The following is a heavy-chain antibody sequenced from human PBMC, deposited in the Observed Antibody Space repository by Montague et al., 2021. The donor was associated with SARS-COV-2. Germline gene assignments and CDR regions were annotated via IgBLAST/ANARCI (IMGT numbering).Heavy chain of an antibody. CDR3: AREAWFGDKTSASEYYGMDV. CDR2: IYTSGST. CDR1: GGSISSYY. Sequence: SETLSLTCTVSGGSISSYYWSWIRQPAGKGLEWIGRIYTSGSTNXNPSLKSRVTMSVDTSKNQFSLKLSSVTAADTAVHYCAREAWFGDKTSASEYYGMDVWGQGTTVTVSS. D-gene: IGHD3-10*01. J-gene: IGHJ6*02. V-gene: IGHV4-4*07.